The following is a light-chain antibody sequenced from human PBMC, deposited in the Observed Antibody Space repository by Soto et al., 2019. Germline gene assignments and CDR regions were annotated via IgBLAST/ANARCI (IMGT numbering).Light chain of an antibody. V-gene: IGKV1-33*01. CDR3: QQYDNPPPAIT. J-gene: IGKJ5*01. Sequence: DIQMTQSPSSLSASVGDRVTITCQASQDISNYLNWYQQKPGKAPKLLIYDASNLETGVPSRLSGSGSGTDFTFTISSLQPEDIATYYCQQYDNPPPAITFGQGTRLEIK. CDR1: QDISNY. CDR2: DAS.